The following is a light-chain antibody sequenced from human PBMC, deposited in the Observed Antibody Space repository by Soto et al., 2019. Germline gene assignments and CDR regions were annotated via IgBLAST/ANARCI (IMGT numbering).Light chain of an antibody. CDR2: DAS. J-gene: IGKJ1*01. Sequence: EIVMTQSPATLSVSPGERATLSCRASQSVNSGLAWYQQRPGQTPRLLIYDASTRATGIPTRFSGSGSGTDFTLTISSLQSEDFAVYYCQQYNNWPWTLGQGTKVDIK. V-gene: IGKV3-15*01. CDR1: QSVNSG. CDR3: QQYNNWPWT.